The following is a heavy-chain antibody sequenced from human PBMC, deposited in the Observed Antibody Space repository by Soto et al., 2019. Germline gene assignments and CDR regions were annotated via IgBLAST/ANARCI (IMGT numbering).Heavy chain of an antibody. Sequence: PSETLSLTCTVSGGSISSGDYYWSWIRQPPGKGLEWIGYIYYSGSTYYNPSLKSRVTISVDTSKNQFSLKLSSVTAADTAVYYCAREKQVGVATTSYYYYGMDVWGQGTTVTVYS. J-gene: IGHJ6*02. CDR1: GGSISSGDYY. D-gene: IGHD5-12*01. V-gene: IGHV4-30-4*01. CDR3: AREKQVGVATTSYYYYGMDV. CDR2: IYYSGST.